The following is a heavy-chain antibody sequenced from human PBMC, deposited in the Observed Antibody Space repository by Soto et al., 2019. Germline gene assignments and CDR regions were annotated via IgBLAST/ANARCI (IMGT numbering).Heavy chain of an antibody. CDR2: IYYSGST. CDR1: GGSMSGNY. J-gene: IGHJ4*02. CDR3: ARGGWYVDY. Sequence: WETLSLTCTVSGGSMSGNYWSWIRQPPGKGLEWIGYIYYSGSTNYNPSLKSRVTISVDTSKNQFSLKLTSVTAADTAVYFCARGGWYVDYWGQGTLVTVSS. D-gene: IGHD6-19*01. V-gene: IGHV4-59*01.